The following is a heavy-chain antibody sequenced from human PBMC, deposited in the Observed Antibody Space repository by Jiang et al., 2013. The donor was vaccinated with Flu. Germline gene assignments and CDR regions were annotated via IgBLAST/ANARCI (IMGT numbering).Heavy chain of an antibody. V-gene: IGHV5-51*01. CDR1: GFSFTSYW. D-gene: IGHD6-19*01. Sequence: SGFSFTSYWIGWVRQMPGKGLEWMGIXYPDDSDTRYSPSFQGQVTISADKSVSTTYLLWTSLKASDTAMYYCARVPYNSGWYFDFWGQGTLVTVSS. CDR3: ARVPYNSGWYFDF. CDR2: XYPDDSDT. J-gene: IGHJ4*02.